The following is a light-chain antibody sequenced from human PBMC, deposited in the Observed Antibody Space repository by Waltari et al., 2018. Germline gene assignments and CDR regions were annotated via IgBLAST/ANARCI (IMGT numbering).Light chain of an antibody. CDR3: QQRSNWPPYT. V-gene: IGKV3-11*01. CDR1: QSISRF. Sequence: EIVVTQSPATLSVSPGERATLSCKASQSISRFLNWYQRKPGQPPRLVIYDASNRPSGIPARFSGSGSGTDFTITINSLEPEDSAVYYCQQRSNWPPYTFGQGTKLEI. CDR2: DAS. J-gene: IGKJ2*01.